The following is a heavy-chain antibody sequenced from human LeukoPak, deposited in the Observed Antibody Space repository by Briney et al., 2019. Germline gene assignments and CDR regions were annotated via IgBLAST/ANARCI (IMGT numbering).Heavy chain of an antibody. J-gene: IGHJ4*02. Sequence: GGSLRLSCAASGFTFDDYGMSWVRQAPGKGLEWVSGINWNGGSTGYADSVKGRFTISRDNSKNTLYLQMNTLRAEDTAVYYCASSGYSSGYVDYWGQGTLVTVSS. CDR1: GFTFDDYG. CDR2: INWNGGST. V-gene: IGHV3-20*04. CDR3: ASSGYSSGYVDY. D-gene: IGHD6-19*01.